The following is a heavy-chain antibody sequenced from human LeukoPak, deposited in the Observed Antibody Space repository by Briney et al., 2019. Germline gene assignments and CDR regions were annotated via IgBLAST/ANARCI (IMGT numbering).Heavy chain of an antibody. CDR2: ISSSGSTI. D-gene: IGHD3-9*01. Sequence: GGCLRLSCAASGFTFSSYEMNSVRQAPGKGLEWDSYISSSGSTIYYAEAAKSRFTIYRHNAKNSLYLQMNSLRAEDTAVYYCATHYDILTGYPSYFDYWGQGTLVTVSS. CDR3: ATHYDILTGYPSYFDY. V-gene: IGHV3-48*03. J-gene: IGHJ4*02. CDR1: GFTFSSYE.